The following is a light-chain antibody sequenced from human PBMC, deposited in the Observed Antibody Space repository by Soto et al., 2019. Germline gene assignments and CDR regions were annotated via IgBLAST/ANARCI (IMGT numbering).Light chain of an antibody. Sequence: DIQMTQSPSSLSAAVGDRVTITCRASQTISTSLNWYQLRPGQAPKLLIYAAATLQGGVPSRFSGGGSGTAFTLTVNIRQTEYFATYYCQQIYCSPSTFGQGTKLEIK. CDR1: QTISTS. CDR3: QQIYCSPST. V-gene: IGKV1-39*01. J-gene: IGKJ2*01. CDR2: AAA.